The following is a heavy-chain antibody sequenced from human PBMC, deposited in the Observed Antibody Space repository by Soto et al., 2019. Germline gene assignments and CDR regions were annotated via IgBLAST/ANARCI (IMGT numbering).Heavy chain of an antibody. J-gene: IGHJ4*02. Sequence: PSETLSLTCAVYGGSFSGYYWSWIRQPPGKGLEWIGEINHSGSTNYNPSLKSRVTISVDTSKNQFSLKLSSVTAADTAVYYCARGHIIAARPPYFDYWGQGTLVTVSS. V-gene: IGHV4-34*01. CDR1: GGSFSGYY. CDR2: INHSGST. D-gene: IGHD6-6*01. CDR3: ARGHIIAARPPYFDY.